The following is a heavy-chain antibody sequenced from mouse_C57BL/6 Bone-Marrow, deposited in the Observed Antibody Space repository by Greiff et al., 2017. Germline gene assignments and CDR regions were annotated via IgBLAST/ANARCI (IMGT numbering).Heavy chain of an antibody. J-gene: IGHJ1*03. Sequence: QVHVKQSGAELVRPGASVKLSCKASGYTFTDYYINWVKQRPGQGLEWIARIYPGSGNTYYNEKFKGKATLTAEKSSSTAYMQLSSLTSEDSAVYFCARRDYYGRYFDVWGTGTTVTVSS. CDR1: GYTFTDYY. CDR2: IYPGSGNT. CDR3: ARRDYYGRYFDV. D-gene: IGHD1-1*01. V-gene: IGHV1-76*01.